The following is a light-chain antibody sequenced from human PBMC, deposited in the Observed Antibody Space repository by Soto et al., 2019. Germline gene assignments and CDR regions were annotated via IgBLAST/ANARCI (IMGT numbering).Light chain of an antibody. CDR3: QQRSYPIT. CDR1: QSVSSN. V-gene: IGKV3-15*01. Sequence: EIVMTQSPATLSVSPGERATLSCRASQSVSSNLAWYQQKPGQAPRLLIYGASTRATGIPVRFSGSGSDSDFTLTISSLEPEDFAVYYCQQRSYPITFGQGTRLEI. CDR2: GAS. J-gene: IGKJ5*01.